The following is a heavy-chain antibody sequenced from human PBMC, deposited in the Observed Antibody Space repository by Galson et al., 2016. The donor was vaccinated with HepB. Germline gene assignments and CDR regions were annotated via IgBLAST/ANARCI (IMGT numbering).Heavy chain of an antibody. J-gene: IGHJ3*02. V-gene: IGHV4-34*01. CDR3: ALQDDTSEI. CDR1: GGSFSGYY. D-gene: IGHD4-11*01. CDR2: INHIGST. Sequence: ETLSLTCAVYGGSFSGYYWTWIRQPPGKGLEWIGEINHIGSTNYNPSLKSRLTISVDTSKNQFSLNLNSVTAADTAVYYCALQDDTSEIWGQGTMVTVSS.